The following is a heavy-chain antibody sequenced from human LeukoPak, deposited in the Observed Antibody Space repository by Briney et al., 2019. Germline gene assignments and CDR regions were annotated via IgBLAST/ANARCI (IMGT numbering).Heavy chain of an antibody. CDR2: ISWNSGSI. CDR1: GFTFDDYA. Sequence: GRSLRLSCAASGFTFDDYAMHWVRQAPGKGLEWVSGISWNSGSIGYADSVKGRFTISRDNAKNSLYLQMNSLRAEDTAVYYCARDRAYCSSTSCYPNDAFDIWGQGTMVTVSS. V-gene: IGHV3-9*01. CDR3: ARDRAYCSSTSCYPNDAFDI. J-gene: IGHJ3*02. D-gene: IGHD2-2*01.